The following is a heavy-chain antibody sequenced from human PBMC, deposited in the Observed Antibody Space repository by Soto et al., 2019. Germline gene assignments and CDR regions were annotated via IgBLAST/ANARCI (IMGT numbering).Heavy chain of an antibody. J-gene: IGHJ5*02. CDR2: IYYSGST. CDR3: ARERSSSYNWFDP. D-gene: IGHD6-6*01. V-gene: IGHV4-59*01. CDR1: GGSISSYY. Sequence: SETLSLTCTVSGGSISSYYWSWIRQPPGKGLEWIGYIYYSGSTNYNPSLKSRVTISVDTSKNQFSLKLSSVTAADTAVYYCARERSSSYNWFDPWGQGTLVTVSS.